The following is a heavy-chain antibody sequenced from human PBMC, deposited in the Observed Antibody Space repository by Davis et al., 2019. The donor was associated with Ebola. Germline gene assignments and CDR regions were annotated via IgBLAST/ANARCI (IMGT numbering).Heavy chain of an antibody. CDR1: GFTFSSYA. CDR2: IRYDGSNK. D-gene: IGHD4-23*01. CDR3: AKDHGGNPGY. Sequence: GESLKISCAASGFTFSSYAMHWVRQAPGKGLEWVAFIRYDGSNKYYADSVKGRFTISRDNSKNTLYLQMNSLRAEDTAVYYCAKDHGGNPGYWGQGTLVTVSS. V-gene: IGHV3-30*02. J-gene: IGHJ4*02.